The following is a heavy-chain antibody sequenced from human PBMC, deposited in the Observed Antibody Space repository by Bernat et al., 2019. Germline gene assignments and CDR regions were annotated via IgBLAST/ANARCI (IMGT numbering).Heavy chain of an antibody. CDR1: GGSISSSSYY. V-gene: IGHV4-39*01. D-gene: IGHD4-23*01. CDR2: IYYSGST. Sequence: QLQLQESGPGLVKPSETLSLTCTVSGGSISSSSYYWGWIRQPPGKGLEWIGSIYYSGSTYYNPSLKSRVTISVDTSKNQFSLKLSSVTAADTAVYYCARRRTTVVRDGAPEGYDYWGQGTLVTVSS. J-gene: IGHJ4*02. CDR3: ARRRTTVVRDGAPEGYDY.